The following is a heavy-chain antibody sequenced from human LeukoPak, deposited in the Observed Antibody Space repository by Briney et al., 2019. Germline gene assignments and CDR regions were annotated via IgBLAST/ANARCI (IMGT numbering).Heavy chain of an antibody. D-gene: IGHD2-2*02. CDR3: AKKYCSSTSCYTDSSYFDY. CDR2: IYYSGST. Sequence: PSETLSLTCTVSGGSISSYYWSWIRQPPGKGLEWIGYIYYSGSTNYNPSLKSRVTISVDTSKNQFSLKLSSVTAADTAVYYCAKKYCSSTSCYTDSSYFDYWGQGTLVTVSS. CDR1: GGSISSYY. J-gene: IGHJ4*02. V-gene: IGHV4-59*01.